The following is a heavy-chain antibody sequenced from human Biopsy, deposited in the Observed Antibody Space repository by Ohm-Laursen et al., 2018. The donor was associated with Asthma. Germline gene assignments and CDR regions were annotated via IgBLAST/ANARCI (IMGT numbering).Heavy chain of an antibody. D-gene: IGHD6-19*01. Sequence: SLRLSCAASGFTFGDYWMSWVRQVPGKGLEWVAVISYDGSSIYYADSVKGRFTISRDNYKNTLSLQMNSLTAEDTAVYYCAREGVAGTHIEDWGQGTLVTVSS. CDR1: GFTFGDYW. J-gene: IGHJ4*02. CDR3: AREGVAGTHIED. V-gene: IGHV3-30*19. CDR2: ISYDGSSI.